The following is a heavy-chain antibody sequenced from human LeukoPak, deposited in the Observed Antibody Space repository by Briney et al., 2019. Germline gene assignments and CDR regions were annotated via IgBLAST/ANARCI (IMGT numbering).Heavy chain of an antibody. Sequence: ASVKDSCKASGYTFTNYYMHWVRRAPGQGLEWMAIMNPSGGSTGYAQKFQGRVTMTRDTSTSTVYMELSSLRSEDTAVYYCAREGVVTASGAIDYWGQGTLVTVFS. J-gene: IGHJ4*02. D-gene: IGHD2-21*02. CDR2: MNPSGGST. CDR1: GYTFTNYY. V-gene: IGHV1-46*01. CDR3: AREGVVTASGAIDY.